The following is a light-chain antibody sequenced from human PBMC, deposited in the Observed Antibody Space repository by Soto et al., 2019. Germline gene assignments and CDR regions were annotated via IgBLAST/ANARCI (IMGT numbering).Light chain of an antibody. Sequence: DIQLTQSPAFLSASVGDRVTITCRASQGIRSYLAWYQQKLGKAPKVLIYAASSLQSGVPSRFSGSGSGTEFTLTISSLQPEDFATYYCQQVNSYPYTFGGGTKVEIK. CDR1: QGIRSY. J-gene: IGKJ4*01. CDR2: AAS. CDR3: QQVNSYPYT. V-gene: IGKV1-9*01.